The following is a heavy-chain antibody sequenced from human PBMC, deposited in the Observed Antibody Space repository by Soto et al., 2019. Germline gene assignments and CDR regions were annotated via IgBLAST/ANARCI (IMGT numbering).Heavy chain of an antibody. J-gene: IGHJ4*02. V-gene: IGHV3-48*03. CDR1: GFTFRNSE. CDR3: ASEALCGADCYFFEY. CDR2: INYSGSNI. D-gene: IGHD2-21*02. Sequence: LRLSCAGSGFTFRNSEMFWVRQAPGKGLEWVSKINYSGSNIYYSKSVKGRFTISRDNAKNSLYLQMNSLTDEDTAIYFCASEALCGADCYFFEYWGPGTLVTVSS.